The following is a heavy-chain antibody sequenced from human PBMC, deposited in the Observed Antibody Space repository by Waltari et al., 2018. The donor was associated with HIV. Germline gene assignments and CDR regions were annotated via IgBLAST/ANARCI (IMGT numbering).Heavy chain of an antibody. J-gene: IGHJ4*02. CDR3: VTGGGSTGVGDN. V-gene: IGHV3-7*01. CDR2: INQDGSDK. Sequence: EVQLVESGGGVVQSGKSLRLSCAASGFLFSTFWMTWVRQAPGKGLEWVATINQDGSDKYYVDSVKGRFTISRNNAKKSLYLQMSSLRAEDSAVYYCVTGGGSTGVGDNWGQGGLVTVSS. D-gene: IGHD3-16*01. CDR1: GFLFSTFW.